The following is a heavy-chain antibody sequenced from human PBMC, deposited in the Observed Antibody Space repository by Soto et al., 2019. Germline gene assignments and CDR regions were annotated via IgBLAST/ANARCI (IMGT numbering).Heavy chain of an antibody. D-gene: IGHD2-15*01. CDR1: GGTFSSSA. CDR2: IIPVFGTA. Sequence: QVQLVQSGAAVKKPGSSVKVSCKASGGTFSSSAISGVRQAPGQGLEWMGAIIPVFGTAHYAQKFQGRVTITAEKPTSTAYMELSRLRSEDTAVYYCARELPERGKDVWGQGTTVTVSS. J-gene: IGHJ6*02. CDR3: ARELPERGKDV. V-gene: IGHV1-69*06.